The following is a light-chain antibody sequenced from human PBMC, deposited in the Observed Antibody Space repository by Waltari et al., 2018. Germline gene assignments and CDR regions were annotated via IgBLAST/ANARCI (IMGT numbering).Light chain of an antibody. J-gene: IGLJ2*01. CDR2: DVN. CDR3: SSYTGSSTVI. CDR1: SGNIGTYKS. Sequence: QSALTQPASVSGSPGQSLTISCTGSSGNIGTYKSVSWYQQHPGRTPRLIIYDVNMRPSGISDRFSGSKSGATASLTISGLQTEDEADYYCSSYTGSSTVIFGGGTRLTVL. V-gene: IGLV2-14*03.